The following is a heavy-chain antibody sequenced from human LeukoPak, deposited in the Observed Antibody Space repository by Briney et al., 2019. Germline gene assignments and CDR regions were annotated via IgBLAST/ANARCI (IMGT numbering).Heavy chain of an antibody. CDR3: ASQYSGHIYGDY. CDR2: ISHDGSNK. V-gene: IGHV3-30-3*01. D-gene: IGHD5-12*01. Sequence: PGGSLRLSCAASGFTFSSYGMHWVRQAPGKGLEWVAVISHDGSNKYYADSVKGRFTISRDNSKNTLYLQMNSLRAEDAAVYYCASQYSGHIYGDYWGQGTLVTVSS. CDR1: GFTFSSYG. J-gene: IGHJ4*02.